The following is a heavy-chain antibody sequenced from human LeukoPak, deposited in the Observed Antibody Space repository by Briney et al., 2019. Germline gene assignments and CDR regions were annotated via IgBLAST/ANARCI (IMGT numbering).Heavy chain of an antibody. CDR2: ISSSGSTI. Sequence: GGSLRLSYAASGFTFSSYEMNWVRQAPGKGLEWVSYISSSGSTIYYADSVKGRFTISRDNAKNSLYLQMNSLRAEDTAVYYCARDLRYYYGSGSYISTYYYCYYGMDVWGQGTTVTVSS. J-gene: IGHJ6*02. V-gene: IGHV3-48*03. CDR3: ARDLRYYYGSGSYISTYYYCYYGMDV. D-gene: IGHD3-10*01. CDR1: GFTFSSYE.